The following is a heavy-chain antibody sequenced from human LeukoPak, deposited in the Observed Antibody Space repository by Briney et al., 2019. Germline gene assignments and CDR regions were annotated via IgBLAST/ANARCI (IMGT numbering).Heavy chain of an antibody. CDR2: ISWNSGRT. CDR1: GFTFDDYA. D-gene: IGHD2-2*01. CDR3: AKALIPTLEAMPFDY. J-gene: IGHJ4*02. Sequence: PGGSLRLSCAVSGFTFDDYAMHWVRQAPGKGLEWVSGISWNSGRTGFADSVKGRFTISRDNAKNSLYLQMNSLRAEDTAVYYCAKALIPTLEAMPFDYWGQGTLVTVSS. V-gene: IGHV3-9*01.